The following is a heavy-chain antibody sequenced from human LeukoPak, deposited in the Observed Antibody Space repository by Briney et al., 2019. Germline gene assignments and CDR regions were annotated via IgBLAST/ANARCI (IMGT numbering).Heavy chain of an antibody. CDR1: GLIFSSYG. D-gene: IGHD3-10*01. Sequence: GGSLRLSCAASGLIFSSYGMHWVRQAPGKGLEWVSSISSSSSYIYYADSVKGRFTISRDNAKNSLYLQMNSLRAEDTAVYYCARMVRGATYYFDYWGQGTLVTVSS. J-gene: IGHJ4*02. CDR3: ARMVRGATYYFDY. V-gene: IGHV3-21*01. CDR2: ISSSSSYI.